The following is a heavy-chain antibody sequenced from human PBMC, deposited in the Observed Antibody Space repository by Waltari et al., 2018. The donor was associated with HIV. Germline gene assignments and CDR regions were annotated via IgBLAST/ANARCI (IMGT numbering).Heavy chain of an antibody. CDR3: ARDREYQLLFHSSPFYYYYGMDV. Sequence: QVQLVQSGAEVKKPGASVTVSCKASGYTFTSYAMHWVRQAPGQRLEGLGWINAGNGNTKYSQKFQGRVTITRDTSASTAYMELSSLRSEDTAVYYCARDREYQLLFHSSPFYYYYGMDVWGQGTTVTVSS. V-gene: IGHV1-3*01. CDR2: INAGNGNT. CDR1: GYTFTSYA. J-gene: IGHJ6*02. D-gene: IGHD2-2*01.